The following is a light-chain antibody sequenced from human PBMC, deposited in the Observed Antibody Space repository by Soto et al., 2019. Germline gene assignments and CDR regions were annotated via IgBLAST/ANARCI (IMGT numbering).Light chain of an antibody. CDR2: ATS. CDR3: QQYHSSPSRT. V-gene: IGKV1-39*01. Sequence: IPLTPSPPSLSASVGDRVTITCRASQSISSYLNWYQQKPGKAPNLLIYATSTLQSGVPARFSGSGSGTDFTLTISSLQSEDFAVYFCQQYHSSPSRTFGQGTKVDIK. J-gene: IGKJ1*01. CDR1: QSISSY.